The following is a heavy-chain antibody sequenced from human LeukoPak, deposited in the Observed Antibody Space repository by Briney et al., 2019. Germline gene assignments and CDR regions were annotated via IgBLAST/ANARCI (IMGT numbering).Heavy chain of an antibody. V-gene: IGHV4-39*02. D-gene: IGHD3-22*01. CDR3: SRLTHSYYSDTSGYYPYYYMDV. CDR2: ISYSGNT. J-gene: IGHJ6*03. CDR1: AGSISGSDYY. Sequence: SETLSLTCTVSAGSISGSDYYWGWIRQSPGKGLEWIGRISYSGNTYYNPSLKSRVTISVDTSKNHFSLRLSSVTAADTAVYYCSRLTHSYYSDTSGYYPYYYMDVCGEGTTVAVSS.